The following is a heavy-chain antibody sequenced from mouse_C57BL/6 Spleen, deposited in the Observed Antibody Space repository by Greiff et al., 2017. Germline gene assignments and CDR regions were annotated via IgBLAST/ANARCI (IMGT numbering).Heavy chain of an antibody. CDR1: GFTFSDYG. J-gene: IGHJ2*01. CDR3: ARRYYGSSYYFDY. Sequence: VKLMESGGGLVKPGGSLKLSCAASGFTFSDYGMHWVRQAPEKGLEWVAYISSGSSTIYYADTVKGRFTISRDNAKNTLFLQMTSLRSEDTAMYYCARRYYGSSYYFDYWGQGTTLTVSS. D-gene: IGHD1-1*01. V-gene: IGHV5-17*01. CDR2: ISSGSSTI.